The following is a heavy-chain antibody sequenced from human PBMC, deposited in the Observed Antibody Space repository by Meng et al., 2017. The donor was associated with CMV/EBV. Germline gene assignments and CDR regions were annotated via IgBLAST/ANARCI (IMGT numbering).Heavy chain of an antibody. J-gene: IGHJ4*02. Sequence: SQTLSLTCAISGDSVSSNSAAWNWIRQSPSRGLEWLGRTYYRSKWYNDYAVSVKSRITINPDTSKNQFSLQLSSVTAADTAVYYCARGAIYCSGGSCYSGKSDYWGQGTLVTVSS. D-gene: IGHD2-15*01. CDR2: TYYRSKWYN. CDR3: ARGAIYCSGGSCYSGKSDY. CDR1: GDSVSSNSAA. V-gene: IGHV6-1*01.